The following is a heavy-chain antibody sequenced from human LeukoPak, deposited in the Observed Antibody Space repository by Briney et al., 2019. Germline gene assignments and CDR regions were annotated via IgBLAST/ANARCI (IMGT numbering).Heavy chain of an antibody. CDR2: IYYSGST. J-gene: IGHJ4*02. CDR3: AGTRYYYNSRSYGAPYYFDY. V-gene: IGHV4-39*01. D-gene: IGHD3-10*01. Sequence: SETLSLTCAVSGGSISSNSYYWGWIRPPGGEGLEWIGSIYYSGSTYYYPSRKSRFPRSVDTSKHQFSLKLSSVTAEDTAVYYCAGTRYYYNSRSYGAPYYFDYWGQGTLVTVSS. CDR1: GGSISSNSYY.